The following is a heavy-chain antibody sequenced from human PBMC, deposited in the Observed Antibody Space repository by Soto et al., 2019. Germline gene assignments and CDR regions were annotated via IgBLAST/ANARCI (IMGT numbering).Heavy chain of an antibody. Sequence: PGGSLRLSCAASGFTFSSYCIHWVRQAPCKGLEWVAVISYDGSNKYYADSVKGRFTISRDNSKNTLYLQMNSLRGEDTALYYCARGGDQKPLDYWGQGTLVTVSS. V-gene: IGHV3-30*03. CDR3: ARGGDQKPLDY. D-gene: IGHD2-21*02. CDR1: GFTFSSYC. CDR2: ISYDGSNK. J-gene: IGHJ4*02.